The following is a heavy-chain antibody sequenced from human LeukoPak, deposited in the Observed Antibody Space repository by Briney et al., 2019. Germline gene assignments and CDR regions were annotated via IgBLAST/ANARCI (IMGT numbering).Heavy chain of an antibody. V-gene: IGHV1-8*01. Sequence: ASVRVSCKASGYTFTSYDINWVRQATGQGLEWMGWMNPNSGNTVYAQKFLGRVTMTRNTSISTAYMELSSLRSEDTAVYYCARYSSGWYTNWFDPWGQGTLVTVSS. CDR1: GYTFTSYD. CDR3: ARYSSGWYTNWFDP. CDR2: MNPNSGNT. J-gene: IGHJ5*02. D-gene: IGHD6-19*01.